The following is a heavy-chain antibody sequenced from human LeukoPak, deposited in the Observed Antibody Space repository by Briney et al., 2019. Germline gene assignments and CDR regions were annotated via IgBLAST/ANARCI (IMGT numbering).Heavy chain of an antibody. Sequence: KSSETLSLTCTVSGGSISNYFWNWIRQPAGKALEWIGRINSSGSTNYNPSLKSRVTMSVDTSKNQLSLRLSSVTAAGTAVYYCARSGAFDIWGQGTMVTVSS. D-gene: IGHD3-10*01. CDR1: GGSISNYF. CDR2: INSSGST. J-gene: IGHJ3*02. V-gene: IGHV4-4*07. CDR3: ARSGAFDI.